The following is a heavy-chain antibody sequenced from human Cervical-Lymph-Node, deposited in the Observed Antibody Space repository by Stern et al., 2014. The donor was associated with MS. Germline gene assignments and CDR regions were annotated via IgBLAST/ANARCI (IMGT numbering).Heavy chain of an antibody. J-gene: IGHJ4*02. CDR2: IYHSGST. CDR3: ARVWGGDDYGDYGLYYFDY. D-gene: IGHD4-17*01. CDR1: GGSISSSNW. Sequence: QVQLQESGPGLVKPSGTLSLTCAVSGGSISSSNWWSWVRQPPGKGLEWIGEIYHSGSTNYNPSPKSRVTISVDKSKTQFSLKLGSVTAADTAVYYCARVWGGDDYGDYGLYYFDYWGQGTLVTVSS. V-gene: IGHV4-4*02.